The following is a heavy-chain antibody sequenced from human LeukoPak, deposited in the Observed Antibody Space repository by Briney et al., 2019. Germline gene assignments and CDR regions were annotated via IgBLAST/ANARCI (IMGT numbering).Heavy chain of an antibody. D-gene: IGHD3-3*01. CDR3: ARRYYDFWSGYSLDY. V-gene: IGHV1-2*02. J-gene: IGHJ4*02. CDR2: INPNSGGT. CDR1: GYTFTGYY. Sequence: ASVKVSCKASGYTFTGYYMHWVRQAPGQGLEWMGWINPNSGGTNYAQKFQGRVTMTRDTSISTAYMELSRLRSDDTAVYYCARRYYDFWSGYSLDYWGQGTLVTVSS.